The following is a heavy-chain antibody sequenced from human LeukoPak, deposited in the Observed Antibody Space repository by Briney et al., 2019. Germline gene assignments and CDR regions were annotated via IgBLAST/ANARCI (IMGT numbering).Heavy chain of an antibody. J-gene: IGHJ5*02. Sequence: ASVKVSCKASGGTFSSYAISWVRQAPGQGLEWMGGVIPIFGTANYAQKFQGRVTITADESTSTAYMELSSLRSEDTAVYYCARGLTLDIVVVPAVGWFDPWGQGTLVTVSS. D-gene: IGHD2-2*03. V-gene: IGHV1-69*13. CDR1: GGTFSSYA. CDR3: ARGLTLDIVVVPAVGWFDP. CDR2: VIPIFGTA.